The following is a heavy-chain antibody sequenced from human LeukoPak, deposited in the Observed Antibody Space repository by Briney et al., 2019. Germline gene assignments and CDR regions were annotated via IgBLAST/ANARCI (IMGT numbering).Heavy chain of an antibody. CDR1: GFTFSSYD. CDR3: ARERSYYFDY. V-gene: IGHV3-30*03. Sequence: GGSLRLSCVASGFTFSSYDMHWVRQAPGKGLDWVAVISYDGINKYYADSVKGRFTISRDNSKNTLYLQMNSLRVEDTAVYYCARERSYYFDYWGPGTLVTVSS. J-gene: IGHJ4*02. CDR2: ISYDGINK.